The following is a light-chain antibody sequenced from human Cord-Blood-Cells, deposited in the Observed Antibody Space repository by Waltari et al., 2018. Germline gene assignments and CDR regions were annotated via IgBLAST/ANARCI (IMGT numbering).Light chain of an antibody. J-gene: IGLJ3*02. CDR1: SSDVGGYHY. CDR2: DVS. V-gene: IGLV2-11*01. CDR3: CSYAGSYTPNWV. Sequence: QSALTQPRSVSGSPGQSVTISCTGTSSDVGGYHYVSWYQPHPGNTPNLMIYDVSKRPSGVPDRFPGSKSGNTASLTISGLQAEDEADYYCCSYAGSYTPNWVFGGGTKLTVL.